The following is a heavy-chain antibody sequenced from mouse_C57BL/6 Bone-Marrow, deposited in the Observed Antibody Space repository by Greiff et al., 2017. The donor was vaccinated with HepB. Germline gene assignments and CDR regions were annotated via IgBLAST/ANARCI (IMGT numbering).Heavy chain of an antibody. Sequence: EVQLVESGPELVKPGASVKISCKASGYSFTGYYMNWVKQSPEKSLEWIGEINPSTGGTTYNQKFKAKATLTVDKSSSTAYMQLKSLTSEDSAVYYCARCLITTVVATDYAMDYWGQGTSVTVSS. CDR1: GYSFTGYY. V-gene: IGHV1-42*01. D-gene: IGHD1-1*01. CDR2: INPSTGGT. CDR3: ARCLITTVVATDYAMDY. J-gene: IGHJ4*01.